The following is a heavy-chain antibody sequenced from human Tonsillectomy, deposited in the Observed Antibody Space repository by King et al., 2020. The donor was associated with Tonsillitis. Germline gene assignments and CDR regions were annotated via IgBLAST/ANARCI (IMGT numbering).Heavy chain of an antibody. J-gene: IGHJ4*02. D-gene: IGHD3-3*01. V-gene: IGHV3-23*04. CDR2: ISGSGGST. CDR1: GFTFSSYA. Sequence: VQLVESGGGLVQPGGSLRLSCAASGFTFSSYAMSWVRQAPGKGREWVSAISGSGGSTYYADSVKGRFTISRDNSKNTLYLQMNSLRAEETAVYYCAKDILIFGVVITAFDYWGQGTLVTVSS. CDR3: AKDILIFGVVITAFDY.